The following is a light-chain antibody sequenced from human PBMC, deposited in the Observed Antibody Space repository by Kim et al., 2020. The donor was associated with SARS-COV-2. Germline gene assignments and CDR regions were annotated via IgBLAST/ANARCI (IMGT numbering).Light chain of an antibody. V-gene: IGLV2-14*03. Sequence: GQSITISCTETSSLFVNSNYVSWYQQHPDKAPKLIIYDFTYRPSGFSTRFSGSKSGNTASLTISGLQAADEADYYCTSYTVANTVLFGGGTKLTVL. CDR1: SSLFVNSNY. J-gene: IGLJ2*01. CDR3: TSYTVANTVL. CDR2: DFT.